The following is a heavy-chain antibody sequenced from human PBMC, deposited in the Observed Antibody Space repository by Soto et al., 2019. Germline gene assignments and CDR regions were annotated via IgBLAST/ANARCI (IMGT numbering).Heavy chain of an antibody. J-gene: IGHJ6*02. Sequence: QVQLQESGPGLVKPSQTLSLTCTVSGGSISSGDYYWSWIRQPPGKGLEWIGYIYYNGSTYYNPSLKSRVTISVDTSKNQFSLKLSSVTAADTAVYYCASGTITMVRGVIIYYGMDVWGQGTTVTVSS. V-gene: IGHV4-30-4*01. CDR1: GGSISSGDYY. CDR2: IYYNGST. D-gene: IGHD3-10*01. CDR3: ASGTITMVRGVIIYYGMDV.